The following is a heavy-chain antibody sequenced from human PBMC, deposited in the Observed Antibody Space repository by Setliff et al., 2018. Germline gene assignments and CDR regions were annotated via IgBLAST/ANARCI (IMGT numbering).Heavy chain of an antibody. Sequence: GGSLRLSCAASGYPFSNAWMNWVRQAPGKGLEWVASFSSRNDYIYHADSVKGRFTISRDNAKTSLYLQMDSLRVEDTAVYFCARSPGWIPWFDSWGQGTLVTVSS. CDR3: ARSPGWIPWFDS. CDR1: GYPFSNAW. CDR2: FSSRNDYI. D-gene: IGHD5-18*01. J-gene: IGHJ5*01. V-gene: IGHV3-21*01.